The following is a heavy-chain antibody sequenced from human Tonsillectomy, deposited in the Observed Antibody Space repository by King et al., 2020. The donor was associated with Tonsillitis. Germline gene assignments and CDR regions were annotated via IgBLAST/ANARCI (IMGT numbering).Heavy chain of an antibody. CDR2: INQDGSEK. V-gene: IGHV3-7*03. Sequence: VQLVESGGGLVQPGGSLRLSCAASGFTFSYYWMSWVRQAPGKGLEWVANINQDGSEKHYVDSVKGQFTISRDNAKNSLFLQMNSLRAEDTAVYYCARAGGYNWNDPAGRGNWLEPWGQGALVTVSS. J-gene: IGHJ5*02. D-gene: IGHD1-20*01. CDR3: ARAGGYNWNDPAGRGNWLEP. CDR1: GFTFSYYW.